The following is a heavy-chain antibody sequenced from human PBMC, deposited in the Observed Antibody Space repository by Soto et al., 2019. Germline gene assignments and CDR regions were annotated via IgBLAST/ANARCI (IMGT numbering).Heavy chain of an antibody. CDR1: GYTFTDYY. Sequence: ASVKVSCKASGYTFTDYYVHRVRQAPGQGLEWMGWINPNSGGTKSAQKFQGRVTMTRDTSISTAYMELSRLRSDDTAVYYCARRKGDYYDSSGYHYYFDYWGQGTLVTVS. D-gene: IGHD3-22*01. CDR2: INPNSGGT. CDR3: ARRKGDYYDSSGYHYYFDY. J-gene: IGHJ4*02. V-gene: IGHV1-2*02.